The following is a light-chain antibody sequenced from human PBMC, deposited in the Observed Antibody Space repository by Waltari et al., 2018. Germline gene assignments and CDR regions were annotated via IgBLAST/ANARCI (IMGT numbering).Light chain of an antibody. J-gene: IGLJ2*01. CDR1: SSNIGNNH. CDR2: DSD. CDR3: AAWDDSRSVV. Sequence: QSLLTQSPSASGTPGQRVSISCSGSSSNIGNNHLYWYQHFPGTAPRLLIYDSDRRPSGVPERFSASKSGTSASLAISGLRSEDEADYYCAAWDDSRSVVFGGGT. V-gene: IGLV1-47*01.